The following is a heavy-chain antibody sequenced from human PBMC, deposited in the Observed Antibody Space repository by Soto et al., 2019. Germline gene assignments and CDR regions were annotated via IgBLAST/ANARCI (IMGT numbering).Heavy chain of an antibody. CDR2: IYYSGST. D-gene: IGHD2-15*01. CDR3: ARGGYCSGGLGYFDY. V-gene: IGHV4-30-4*01. Sequence: SETLSLTCTVSGGSISSGDYYWGWIRQPPGKGLEWIGYIYYSGSTYYNPSLKSRVTISVDTSRNQFSLKLSSVTAADTAVYYCARGGYCSGGLGYFDYWGQGTLVTVSS. CDR1: GGSISSGDYY. J-gene: IGHJ4*02.